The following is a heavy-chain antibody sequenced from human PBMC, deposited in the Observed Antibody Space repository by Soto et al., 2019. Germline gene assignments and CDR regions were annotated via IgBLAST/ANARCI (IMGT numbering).Heavy chain of an antibody. V-gene: IGHV4-59*01. J-gene: IGHJ5*02. CDR3: VRVDVEDIVVVPAFPGWFDP. CDR2: IYYSGST. Sequence: QVQLQESGPGLVKPSETLSLTCTVSGGSISSYYWSWIRQPPGKGLEWIGYIYYSGSTNYNPSLKSRVTISVDTSKNQFSLKLSSVTAADTAVYYCVRVDVEDIVVVPAFPGWFDPWGQGTLVTVSS. D-gene: IGHD2-2*01. CDR1: GGSISSYY.